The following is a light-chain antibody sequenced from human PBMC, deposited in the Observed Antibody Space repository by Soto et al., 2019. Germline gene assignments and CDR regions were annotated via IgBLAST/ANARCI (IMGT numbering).Light chain of an antibody. CDR2: TNN. V-gene: IGLV1-47*01. J-gene: IGLJ3*02. Sequence: QSALTQPPSASGTPGQRVTISCSGSSSNIGSNYVYWYQQLPGTAPKLLIYTNNQRPSGVPDRFSGSKSGTSASLAISGLRSEDEADYYCAAWDDSLSGWVFGGGTKLNVL. CDR3: AAWDDSLSGWV. CDR1: SSNIGSNY.